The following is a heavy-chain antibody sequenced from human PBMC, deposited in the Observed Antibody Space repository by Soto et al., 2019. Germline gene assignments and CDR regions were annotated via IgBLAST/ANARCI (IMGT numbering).Heavy chain of an antibody. CDR1: GFTFSDAW. CDR2: LKSKADGETT. D-gene: IGHD3-9*01. V-gene: IGHV3-15*07. CDR3: TTDTSGDWFNAFDY. J-gene: IGHJ4*02. Sequence: EVKLVESGGGLVKPGGSLRLSCAASGFTFSDAWMNWVRQSPGKGLEWVARLKSKADGETTDYAEPVRGRFSISSDDSKDMLYLQMDSLKTEDTALYYCTTDTSGDWFNAFDYWGQGILVTVSS.